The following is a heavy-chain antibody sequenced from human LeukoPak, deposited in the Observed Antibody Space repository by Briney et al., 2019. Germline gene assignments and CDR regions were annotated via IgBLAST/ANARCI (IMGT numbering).Heavy chain of an antibody. J-gene: IGHJ4*02. D-gene: IGHD6-19*01. CDR3: AREDSSGAGDY. Sequence: PGGSLRLSCAASGFSVSSSYMSWVRQAPGKGLEWVSVIYGGGSTYYADSAKGRFTISRDISENTLYLQMNSLTAEDTAVYYCAREDSSGAGDYWGQGTLVTVSS. CDR2: IYGGGST. V-gene: IGHV3-66*01. CDR1: GFSVSSSY.